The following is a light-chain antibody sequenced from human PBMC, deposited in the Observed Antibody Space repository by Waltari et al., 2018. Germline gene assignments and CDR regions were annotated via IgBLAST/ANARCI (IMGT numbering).Light chain of an antibody. CDR3: GTWDSSLSAGV. CDR1: SSNIGNNS. V-gene: IGLV1-51*01. Sequence: QSVLTQPPSVSAAPGQKATISCSGSSSNIGNNSVSWYQQLPGTAPKLLIYDNNKRPSGIPDRFSGSKSGTSATLGITGLQTGDEADYYCGTWDSSLSAGVFGGGTKLTVL. CDR2: DNN. J-gene: IGLJ3*02.